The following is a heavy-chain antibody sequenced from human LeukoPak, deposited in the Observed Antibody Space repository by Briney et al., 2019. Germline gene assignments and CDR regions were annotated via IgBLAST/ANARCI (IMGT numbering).Heavy chain of an antibody. Sequence: GGSLRLSCTASGFTFSSYVMSWVRQAPGKGLERVSDISGRGSSTSYVDSVKGRFTISRDNSKNTLYLQMNSLRSDDTAVYYCARIEYSSSSGMDVWGQGTTVTVSS. CDR3: ARIEYSSSSGMDV. J-gene: IGHJ6*02. V-gene: IGHV3-23*01. D-gene: IGHD6-6*01. CDR2: ISGRGSST. CDR1: GFTFSSYV.